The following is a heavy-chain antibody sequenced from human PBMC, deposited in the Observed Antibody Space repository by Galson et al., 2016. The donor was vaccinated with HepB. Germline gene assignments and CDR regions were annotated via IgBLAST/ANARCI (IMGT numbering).Heavy chain of an antibody. V-gene: IGHV3-23*01. D-gene: IGHD6-13*01. CDR3: AKVDSCSGTRPNDY. CDR1: GFTFSSYA. Sequence: SLRLSCAASGFTFSSYAMSWVRQAPGKGLEWVSAISGSGYSTSYADSVKGRFTISRDNSQNTLYLQMYSLRAEDTAVYYCAKVDSCSGTRPNDYWGQGTLFTVS. J-gene: IGHJ4*02. CDR2: ISGSGYST.